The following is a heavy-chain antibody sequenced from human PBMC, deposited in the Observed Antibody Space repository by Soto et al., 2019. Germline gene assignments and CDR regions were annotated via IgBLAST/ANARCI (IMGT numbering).Heavy chain of an antibody. CDR3: ARDVRREWYDPLDL. Sequence: QVQLQESGPGLVKPSETLSLTCTVSGGSVSSGSYYWSWIRQPPGKGLEWIGYIYYSGSTNYNPSLKSRATISIHTSKKQFPVKLSSVTAADTAVYYCARDVRREWYDPLDLWGQGTMVTLSS. J-gene: IGHJ3*01. CDR2: IYYSGST. CDR1: GGSVSSGSYY. D-gene: IGHD3-3*01. V-gene: IGHV4-61*01.